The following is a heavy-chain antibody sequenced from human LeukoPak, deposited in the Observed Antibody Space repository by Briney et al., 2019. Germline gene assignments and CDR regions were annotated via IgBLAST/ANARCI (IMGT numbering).Heavy chain of an antibody. CDR1: GGSISSYY. J-gene: IGHJ4*02. V-gene: IGHV4-59*06. CDR3: ARRGGVRGVTTLDY. CDR2: IYYSGST. D-gene: IGHD3-10*01. Sequence: SETLSLTCTVSGGSISSYYWSWIRQPPGKGLEWIGYIYYSGSTYYNPSLKSRVTISVDTSKNQFSLKLSSVTAADTAVYYCARRGGVRGVTTLDYWGQGTLVTVSS.